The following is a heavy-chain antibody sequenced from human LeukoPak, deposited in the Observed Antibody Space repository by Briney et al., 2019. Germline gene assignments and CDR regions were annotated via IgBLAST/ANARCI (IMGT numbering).Heavy chain of an antibody. Sequence: ASVKVSCKASGYTFTTYYMHWVRQAPGQGLEWMGIINPSGGSTSYAQKFQGRVTMTRDMSTSTVYMELSSLRSEDTAVYYCARDSYYSSSSLGFDYWGQGTLVTVSS. J-gene: IGHJ4*02. CDR3: ARDSYYSSSSLGFDY. D-gene: IGHD6-6*01. V-gene: IGHV1-46*01. CDR1: GYTFTTYY. CDR2: INPSGGST.